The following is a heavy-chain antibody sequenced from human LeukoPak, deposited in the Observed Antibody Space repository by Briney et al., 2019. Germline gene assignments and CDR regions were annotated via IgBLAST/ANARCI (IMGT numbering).Heavy chain of an antibody. V-gene: IGHV3-23*01. Sequence: GGSLRLSCSASGFTFSSNAMAWVRQAPGKGLEWVSAIRGSTGDTYYADSVKGRFTISRDNSKNTLYLQMNSLTAEDTAVYYCARVGVVPAAIPDGFDIWGQGTMVTVSS. CDR2: IRGSTGDT. CDR3: ARVGVVPAAIPDGFDI. CDR1: GFTFSSNA. D-gene: IGHD2-2*01. J-gene: IGHJ3*02.